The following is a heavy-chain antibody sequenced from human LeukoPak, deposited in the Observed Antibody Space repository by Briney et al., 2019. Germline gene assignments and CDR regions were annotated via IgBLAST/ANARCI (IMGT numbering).Heavy chain of an antibody. CDR2: INPDGSSS. CDR1: GFTFSNSW. Sequence: GGSLRLSCAASGFTFSNSWMQWVRQAPGKGLVWVSRINPDGSSSGYADSVKGRFTISRDNAKNTLYVQMNSQRAEDTAVYYCTRDIYGPGDYWGQGTLVAVSS. CDR3: TRDIYGPGDY. V-gene: IGHV3-74*01. D-gene: IGHD4-17*01. J-gene: IGHJ4*02.